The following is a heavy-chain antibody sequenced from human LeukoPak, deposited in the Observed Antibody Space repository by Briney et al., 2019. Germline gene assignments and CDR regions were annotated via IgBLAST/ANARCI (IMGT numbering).Heavy chain of an antibody. V-gene: IGHV3-21*01. Sequence: GGSLRLSCAASGFTFSSYSMNWVRQAPGKGLEWVSSISSSSSYIYYADSVKGRFTISRDNAKNSLYLQMNSLRAEDTAVYYCARGSGRYYGGYWGQGTLVTVSS. CDR1: GFTFSSYS. D-gene: IGHD1-26*01. CDR3: ARGSGRYYGGY. J-gene: IGHJ4*02. CDR2: ISSSSSYI.